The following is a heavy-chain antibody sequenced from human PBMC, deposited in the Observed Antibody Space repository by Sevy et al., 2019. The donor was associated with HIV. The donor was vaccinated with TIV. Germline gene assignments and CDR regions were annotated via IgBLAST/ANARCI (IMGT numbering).Heavy chain of an antibody. Sequence: SETLSLTCAVYGGSFSGYYWSWIRQPPGKGLEWIGEINHSGSTNYNPSLKSSVTISVDTSKNQFSLKLSSVTAADTAVYYCAGAGYSSSWYFFRGAFDIWGQGTMVTVSS. J-gene: IGHJ3*02. CDR3: AGAGYSSSWYFFRGAFDI. V-gene: IGHV4-34*01. D-gene: IGHD6-13*01. CDR1: GGSFSGYY. CDR2: INHSGST.